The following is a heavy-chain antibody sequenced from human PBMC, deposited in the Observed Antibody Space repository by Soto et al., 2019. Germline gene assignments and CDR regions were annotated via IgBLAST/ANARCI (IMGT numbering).Heavy chain of an antibody. V-gene: IGHV1-46*01. D-gene: IGHD6-13*01. CDR1: GYTFTNYY. J-gene: IGHJ4*02. CDR2: FNPTSGST. Sequence: ASVKVSCKASGYTFTNYYIHWVRQAPGQGLEWLAIFNPTSGSTNYAREFQGRVSLTMDTSTSTVYMELSGLRSEDTAMFYCARDLAAGDHWGQGTLVTVSS. CDR3: ARDLAAGDH.